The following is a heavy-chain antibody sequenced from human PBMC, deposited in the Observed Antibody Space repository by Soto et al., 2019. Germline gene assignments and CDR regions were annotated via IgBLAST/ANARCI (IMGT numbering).Heavy chain of an antibody. V-gene: IGHV3-23*01. J-gene: IGHJ4*02. CDR1: GLTFSNYA. D-gene: IGHD6-19*01. CDR3: AKDLRAVSASTSYYFDY. CDR2: ISGSGDST. Sequence: GGSLRLSCAASGLTFSNYAMSWARQGPGKGLEWVSAISGSGDSTYYADSVKGRFTISRDNSKNTLYLQMNSLRAEDTAVYYCAKDLRAVSASTSYYFDYWGQGTLVTVSS.